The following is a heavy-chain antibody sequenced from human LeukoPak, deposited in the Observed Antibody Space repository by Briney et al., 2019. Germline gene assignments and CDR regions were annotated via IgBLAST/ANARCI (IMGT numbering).Heavy chain of an antibody. D-gene: IGHD3-22*01. Sequence: PGGSLRLSCAASGFTFDDYGMSWVRQAPGKGLEWVSHISSSSSTIYYADSVKGRFTISRDNAKNSLYLQMSSLRAEDTAVYYCARVLHKRNYDSSTYYGYWGQGTLVTVSS. J-gene: IGHJ4*02. CDR1: GFTFDDYG. CDR3: ARVLHKRNYDSSTYYGY. CDR2: ISSSSSTI. V-gene: IGHV3-48*01.